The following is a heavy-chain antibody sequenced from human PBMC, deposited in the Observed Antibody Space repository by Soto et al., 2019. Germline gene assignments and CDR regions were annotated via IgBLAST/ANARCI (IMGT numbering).Heavy chain of an antibody. CDR1: GFTFSKYA. CDR3: VKDYYDSSGYSYFDY. Sequence: PGGSLRLSCAASGFTFSKYAMSWVRQPPGKGLEWVSAISGSGVSPYYADSVKGRFTISRDNSKNMLYLQMNSVRAEDTAVYYCVKDYYDSSGYSYFDYWGQGTQVTVSS. D-gene: IGHD3-22*01. J-gene: IGHJ4*02. CDR2: ISGSGVSP. V-gene: IGHV3-23*01.